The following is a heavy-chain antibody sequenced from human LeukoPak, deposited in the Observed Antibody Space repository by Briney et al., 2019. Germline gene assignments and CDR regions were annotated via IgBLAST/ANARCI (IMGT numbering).Heavy chain of an antibody. J-gene: IGHJ4*02. CDR3: AKDLGRYRNNFFDY. D-gene: IGHD1-26*01. Sequence: GRSLRLSCAASGFTFRNYGMHWVRQAPDKGLEWVSTISGSGGGTYYADSVKGRFTISRDDSKNTLYLQMNSLRADDTAVYYCAKDLGRYRNNFFDYWGQGNLVTVSS. V-gene: IGHV3-23*01. CDR1: GFTFRNYG. CDR2: ISGSGGGT.